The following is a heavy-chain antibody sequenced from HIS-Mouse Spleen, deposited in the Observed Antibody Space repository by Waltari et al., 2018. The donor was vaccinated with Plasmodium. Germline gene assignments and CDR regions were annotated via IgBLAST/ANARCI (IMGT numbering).Heavy chain of an antibody. V-gene: IGHV4-61*01. D-gene: IGHD1-7*01. Sequence: QVQLQESGPGLVKPSETLSLTCNVSGGSVSSGSYYWSWMRQPPGKGLEWIGYIYYSGSTNYNPSLKSRVTISVDTSKNQFSLKLSSVTAADTAVYYCARVGDGWELGGFDYWGQGTLVTVSS. J-gene: IGHJ4*02. CDR3: ARVGDGWELGGFDY. CDR1: GGSVSSGSYY. CDR2: IYYSGST.